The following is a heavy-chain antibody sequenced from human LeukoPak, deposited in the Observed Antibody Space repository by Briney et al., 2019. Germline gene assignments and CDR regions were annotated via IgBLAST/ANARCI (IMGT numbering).Heavy chain of an antibody. J-gene: IGHJ4*02. D-gene: IGHD3-10*01. CDR1: GGSFSGYY. V-gene: IGHV4-34*01. Sequence: SETLSLTCAAYGGSFSGYYWSWIRQPPGKGLEWIGEINHSGSTNYNPSLKSRVTISVDTSKNQFSLKLSSVTAADTAVYYCARGYGSGSYYNSFDYWGQGTLVTVSS. CDR3: ARGYGSGSYYNSFDY. CDR2: INHSGST.